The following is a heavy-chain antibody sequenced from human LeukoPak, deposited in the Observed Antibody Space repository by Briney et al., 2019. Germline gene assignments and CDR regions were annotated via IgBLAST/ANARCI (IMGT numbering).Heavy chain of an antibody. J-gene: IGHJ4*02. Sequence: AGGSLRLSCAASGFTFSSYAMHWVRQAPGKGLEWVAVISYDGSNKYYADSVKGRFTISRDNSKNTLYLQMNSLRAEDTAVYYCASHLGTHFDYWGQGTLVTVSS. CDR2: ISYDGSNK. V-gene: IGHV3-30-3*01. CDR1: GFTFSSYA. CDR3: ASHLGTHFDY. D-gene: IGHD7-27*01.